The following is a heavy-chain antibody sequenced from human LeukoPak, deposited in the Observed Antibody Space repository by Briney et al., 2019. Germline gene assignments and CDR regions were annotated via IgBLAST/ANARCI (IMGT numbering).Heavy chain of an antibody. V-gene: IGHV3-23*01. CDR3: AKRASDWYYFDY. CDR1: GLTFSSCA. Sequence: GGSLRLSCAASGLTFSSCAMSWVRQAPGKGPEWVSVISASGASTYCADSVRGRFTISRDNSKNTLYLQMSSLRAEDTAVYYCAKRASDWYYFDYWGQGNLVTVSS. CDR2: ISASGAST. D-gene: IGHD3-9*01. J-gene: IGHJ4*02.